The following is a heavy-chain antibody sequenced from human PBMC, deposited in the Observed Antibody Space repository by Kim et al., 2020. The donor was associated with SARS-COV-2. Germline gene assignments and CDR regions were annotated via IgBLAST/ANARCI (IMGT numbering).Heavy chain of an antibody. CDR3: ARGVTY. D-gene: IGHD2-21*02. V-gene: IGHV3-23*01. J-gene: IGHJ4*02. Sequence: GGSLRLSCAASGLTFSTYVVAWFRQAPGKGLEWVSGITSNGITSYIDSVKGRFTISRDNSKNTMYLQMNNLRAEDTVLYFCARGVTYWGQGTLVTV. CDR1: GLTFSTYV. CDR2: ITSNGIT.